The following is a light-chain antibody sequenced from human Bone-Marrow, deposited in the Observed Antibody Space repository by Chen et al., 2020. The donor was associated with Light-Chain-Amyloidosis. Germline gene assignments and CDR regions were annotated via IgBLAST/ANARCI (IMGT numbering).Light chain of an antibody. CDR1: DLPTKY. CDR2: RET. CDR3: QSADSSGTYEVI. J-gene: IGLJ2*01. V-gene: IGLV3-25*03. Sequence: SYELTQPPSVSVSPGQTARITCSGDDLPTKYAYWYQKKPGQAPVLVIHRETERPRRIATRFSGSSSGTTDTLTISRVQAEDEADYHCQSADSSGTYEVIFGGGTKLTVL.